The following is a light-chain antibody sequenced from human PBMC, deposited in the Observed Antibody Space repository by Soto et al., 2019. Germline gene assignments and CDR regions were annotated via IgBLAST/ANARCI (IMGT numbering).Light chain of an antibody. CDR1: QSVSNNY. Sequence: EIVLTQCPGTLSLSPGERATLSCRASQSVSNNYLAWYQQKPGQAPRLRICSASNRATGIPDRFSGSGSGTDFTLTISRLEPEDVAVYYCQQYGSSGTFRQGTKVDIK. V-gene: IGKV3-20*01. CDR2: SAS. CDR3: QQYGSSGT. J-gene: IGKJ1*01.